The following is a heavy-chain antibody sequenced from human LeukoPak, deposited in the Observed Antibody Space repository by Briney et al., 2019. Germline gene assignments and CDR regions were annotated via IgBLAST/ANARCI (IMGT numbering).Heavy chain of an antibody. J-gene: IGHJ4*02. Sequence: GGSLRLSCAASGFTFSSYSMNWVRQAPGKGLEWVSSISSSSSYIYYADSVKGRFTISRDNAKNSLYLQMNSLRAEDTAVYYCARDLERPGDYEPDYWGQGTLVTVSS. CDR3: ARDLERPGDYEPDY. CDR1: GFTFSSYS. D-gene: IGHD4-17*01. CDR2: ISSSSSYI. V-gene: IGHV3-21*01.